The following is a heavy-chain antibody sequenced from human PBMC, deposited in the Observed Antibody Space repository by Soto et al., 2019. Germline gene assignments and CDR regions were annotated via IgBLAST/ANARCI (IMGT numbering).Heavy chain of an antibody. CDR3: TREASDYYYYGMDV. CDR2: IKSKTDGGTT. Sequence: PGGSVRHSCAASDFAFSNGWMNWVSQAPGKGLEWVGRIKSKTDGGTTDYAAPVKGRFTISRDDSKNTLYLQMNSLKTEDTAVYYCTREASDYYYYGMDVWGQGTTVTVSS. CDR1: DFAFSNGW. V-gene: IGHV3-15*07. D-gene: IGHD1-26*01. J-gene: IGHJ6*02.